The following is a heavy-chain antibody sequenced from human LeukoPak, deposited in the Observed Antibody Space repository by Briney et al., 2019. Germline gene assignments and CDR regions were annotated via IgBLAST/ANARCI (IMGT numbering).Heavy chain of an antibody. D-gene: IGHD3-22*01. Sequence: GASVKVSCKASGYTFTSYGISWVRQAPGQGLEWMGWISAYNGNTNYAQKLQGRVTMTTDTSTSTAYMELSSLRSEDTAVYYCASNHYYDSSGYYENWFDPWGQGTLVTVSS. CDR2: ISAYNGNT. J-gene: IGHJ5*02. CDR1: GYTFTSYG. CDR3: ASNHYYDSSGYYENWFDP. V-gene: IGHV1-18*01.